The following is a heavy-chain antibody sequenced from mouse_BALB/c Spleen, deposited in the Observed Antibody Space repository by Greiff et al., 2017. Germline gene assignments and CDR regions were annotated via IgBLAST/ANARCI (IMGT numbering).Heavy chain of an antibody. V-gene: IGHV3-6*02. Sequence: EVKLMESGPGLVKPSQSLSLTCSVTGYSITSGYYWNWIRQLPGNKLEWMGYISYDGSNNYNPSLKNRISITRDTSKNQFFLKLNSVTTEDTNTYCCAKDETGPLDYWGQGTTLTVSS. CDR2: ISYDGSN. J-gene: IGHJ2*01. CDR1: GYSITSGYY. D-gene: IGHD4-1*01. CDR3: AKDETGPLDY.